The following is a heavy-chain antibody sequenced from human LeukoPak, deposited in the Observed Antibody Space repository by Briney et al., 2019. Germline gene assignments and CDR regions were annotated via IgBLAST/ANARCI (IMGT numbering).Heavy chain of an antibody. D-gene: IGHD2-15*01. Sequence: GASAKVSCKASGYTFTSYAMHWVRLAPGQRLEWMGWINAGNDNTKYSQKFQGRVTITRDTSASTAYMELNSLRSEDTAVYYCARDLGYCTGGTCYPNWFDPWGQGTLVTVSS. V-gene: IGHV1-3*01. J-gene: IGHJ5*02. CDR2: INAGNDNT. CDR3: ARDLGYCTGGTCYPNWFDP. CDR1: GYTFTSYA.